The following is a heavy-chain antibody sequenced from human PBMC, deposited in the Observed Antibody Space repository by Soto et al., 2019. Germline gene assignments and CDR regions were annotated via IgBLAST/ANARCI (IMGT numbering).Heavy chain of an antibody. CDR3: ARGREWALLFAFDI. CDR2: IYYSGST. V-gene: IGHV4-59*01. D-gene: IGHD1-26*01. Sequence: QVQLQESRSGLVKPSETLSLTCTVSGDSISSYYWSWIRQPPGKGLEWIGYIYYSGSTNYNPSLKSRVTIAVDTSNNQFSLQLSSVTAADTAVYYCARGREWALLFAFDIWGQGTMVTVSS. J-gene: IGHJ3*02. CDR1: GDSISSYY.